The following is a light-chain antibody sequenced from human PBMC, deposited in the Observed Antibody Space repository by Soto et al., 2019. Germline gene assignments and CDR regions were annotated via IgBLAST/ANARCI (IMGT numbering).Light chain of an antibody. J-gene: IGKJ4*01. Sequence: EIGLSQYPGTLSLSPGERATLSCRAIQSVSSTYFAWYQQKPGQSPRLLIYGASSRATGIPDRFSGSGSGTDLTLTISRLEPEDFAVYYCQQYSSSPPLTFGGGTKVDIK. CDR2: GAS. V-gene: IGKV3-20*01. CDR1: QSVSSTY. CDR3: QQYSSSPPLT.